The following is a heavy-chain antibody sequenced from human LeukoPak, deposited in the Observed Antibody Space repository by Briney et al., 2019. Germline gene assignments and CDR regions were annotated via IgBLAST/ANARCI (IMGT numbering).Heavy chain of an antibody. CDR1: GFTFSSYA. CDR2: MSGSGGST. J-gene: IGHJ4*02. CDR3: AKHSGGWHATNFDY. V-gene: IGHV3-23*01. Sequence: GGSLRLSCAASGFTFSSYAMSWVRQAPGKGLEGVSAMSGSGGSTYYADSVKDRFTISRDNSKNTLYLQMNSLRAADTAVYYCAKHSGGWHATNFDYWGQGTLVTVSS. D-gene: IGHD6-19*01.